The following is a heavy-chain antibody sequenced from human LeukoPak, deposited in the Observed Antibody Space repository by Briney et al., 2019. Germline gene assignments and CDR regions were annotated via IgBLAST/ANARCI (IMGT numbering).Heavy chain of an antibody. V-gene: IGHV5-51*01. CDR2: IYPGDSRT. CDR3: ACRMFASNWFQP. J-gene: IGHJ5*02. D-gene: IGHD3-10*02. CDR1: GYSFSVYW. Sequence: GESLKIYCKGSGYSFSVYWIGWVRQMPGKGLEWMAVIYPGDSRTRYNPSFQGQVTISVDKSINTAYLKWSSLKASGTALYYCACRMFASNWFQPWGQGTLVPVSS.